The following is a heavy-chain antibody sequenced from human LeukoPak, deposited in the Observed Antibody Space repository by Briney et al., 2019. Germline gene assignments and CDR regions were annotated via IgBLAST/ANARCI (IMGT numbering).Heavy chain of an antibody. CDR1: GFTFSSYA. V-gene: IGHV3-23*01. CDR2: VSGSGGST. D-gene: IGHD2-15*01. CDR3: AKGYCSGTSCRGLFDY. J-gene: IGHJ4*02. Sequence: GGSLRLSCAASGFTFSSYAMSWVRQAPGKGLEWVSAVSGSGGSTYYADSVKGRFTISRDNSKNTLYLQMNSLRAEDTAVYYCAKGYCSGTSCRGLFDYWGQGTLVTASS.